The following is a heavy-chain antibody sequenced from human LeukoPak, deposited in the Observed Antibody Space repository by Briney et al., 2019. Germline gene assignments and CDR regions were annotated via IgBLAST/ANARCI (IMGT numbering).Heavy chain of an antibody. V-gene: IGHV4-61*01. CDR2: IYHSGST. Sequence: PSETLSLTCTASGGSVSSGTYYWSWIRQPPGKGLEWIGYIYHSGSTNYNPSLKSRVTISVDTSKNQFSLNLSSVTAADTAVYFCARSVWDNYYDTRRFQYWGQGTLVTVSS. CDR3: ARSVWDNYYDTRRFQY. D-gene: IGHD3-22*01. J-gene: IGHJ1*01. CDR1: GGSVSSGTYY.